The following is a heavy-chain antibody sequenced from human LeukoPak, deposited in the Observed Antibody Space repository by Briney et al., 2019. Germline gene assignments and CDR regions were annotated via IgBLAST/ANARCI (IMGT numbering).Heavy chain of an antibody. CDR2: ISGSGGST. D-gene: IGHD3-10*01. J-gene: IGHJ4*02. Sequence: GGSLRLSCAASGFTFSSYAMSWVRQAPGKGLEWVSAISGSGGSTYYADSVKGRFTISRDNSKNTLYLQMNSLRAEDTAVYYCAKTGGSGSYPYYFDYWSQGTLVTVSS. CDR3: AKTGGSGSYPYYFDY. CDR1: GFTFSSYA. V-gene: IGHV3-23*01.